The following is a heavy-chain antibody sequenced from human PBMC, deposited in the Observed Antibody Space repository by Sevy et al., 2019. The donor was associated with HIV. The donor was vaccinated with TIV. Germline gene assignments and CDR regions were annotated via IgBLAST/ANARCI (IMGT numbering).Heavy chain of an antibody. CDR3: ARDPRYYFDY. J-gene: IGHJ4*02. V-gene: IGHV4-38-2*02. Sequence: SETLSLTCTVSGYSISSGYYWGWIRQPPGKGLEWIGSIYHSGSTYYKPSLKSRVTISVDTSKNQFSLKLSSVTAADTAVYYCARDPRYYFDYWGQGTMVTVSS. CDR2: IYHSGST. CDR1: GYSISSGYY.